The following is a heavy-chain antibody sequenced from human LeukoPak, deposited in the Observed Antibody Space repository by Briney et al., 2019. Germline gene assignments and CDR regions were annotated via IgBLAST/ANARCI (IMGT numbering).Heavy chain of an antibody. CDR2: IHRSGSP. Sequence: SETLSLTCSVSLGSTTSNFGSWVRQPPGKGLEWIGEIHRSGSPNYTPSLQSRVTISIDRSRNQIALELSSVTAADTAVYYCAREILGGFNPGAYWGQGTLVTVSS. CDR1: LGSTTSNF. J-gene: IGHJ4*02. V-gene: IGHV4/OR15-8*01. D-gene: IGHD1-14*01. CDR3: AREILGGFNPGAY.